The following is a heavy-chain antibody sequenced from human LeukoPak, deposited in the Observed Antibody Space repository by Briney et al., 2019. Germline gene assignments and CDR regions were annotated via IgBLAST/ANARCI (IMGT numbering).Heavy chain of an antibody. Sequence: PGGSLRLSCAASGFTFSSYSMNWVRQAPGKGLEWVSSISSSSSYIYYADSVEGRFTISRDNAKNSLYLQMNSLRAEDTAVYYCARDPGMYYDILTGYYRPDGAFDIWGQGTMVTVSS. J-gene: IGHJ3*02. V-gene: IGHV3-21*01. CDR1: GFTFSSYS. CDR2: ISSSSSYI. CDR3: ARDPGMYYDILTGYYRPDGAFDI. D-gene: IGHD3-9*01.